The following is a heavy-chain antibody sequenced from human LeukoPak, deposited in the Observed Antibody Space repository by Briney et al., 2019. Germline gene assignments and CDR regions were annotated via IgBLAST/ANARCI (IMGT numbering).Heavy chain of an antibody. CDR1: GFTFRSYA. D-gene: IGHD3-10*01. CDR3: ARGYYYGSGSQGRDY. V-gene: IGHV3-30*04. CDR2: ISYDGSNK. Sequence: GGPLRLSWTASGFTFRSYAMLGVPQAPEKGLEGVAVISYDGSNKYYADSVKGRFTISRDNSKNTLYLQMNSLRAEDTAVYYCARGYYYGSGSQGRDYWGQGTLVTVSS. J-gene: IGHJ4*02.